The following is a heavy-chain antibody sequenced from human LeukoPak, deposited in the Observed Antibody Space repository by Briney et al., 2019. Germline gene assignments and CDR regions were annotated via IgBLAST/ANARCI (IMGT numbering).Heavy chain of an antibody. CDR3: ARSPHILAVAGTGGYYFDY. J-gene: IGHJ4*02. Sequence: DPSETLSLTCAVYGGSFSGYYWSWIRQPPGKGLEWIGEINHSGSTNYNPSPKSRVTISVDTSKNQFSPKLSSVTAADTAVYYCARSPHILAVAGTGGYYFDYWGQGTLVTVSS. V-gene: IGHV4-34*01. D-gene: IGHD6-19*01. CDR1: GGSFSGYY. CDR2: INHSGST.